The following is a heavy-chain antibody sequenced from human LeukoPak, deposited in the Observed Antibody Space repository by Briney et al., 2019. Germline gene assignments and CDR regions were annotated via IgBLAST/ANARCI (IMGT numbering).Heavy chain of an antibody. D-gene: IGHD5-18*01. CDR3: AKDPRRWPDMGYFAY. J-gene: IGHJ4*02. Sequence: GGSLRLSCAASGFTFSSYDMHWVRQAPGKGLEWVAFISHDGRNEHYADSVKGRFTISRDTSKNTLYLQMKTLRVEHTAVYYCAKDPRRWPDMGYFAYWGQGTLVTVSS. CDR1: GFTFSSYD. V-gene: IGHV3-30*18. CDR2: ISHDGRNE.